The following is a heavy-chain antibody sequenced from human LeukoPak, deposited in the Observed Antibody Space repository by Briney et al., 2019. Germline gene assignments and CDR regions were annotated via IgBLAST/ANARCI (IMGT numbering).Heavy chain of an antibody. V-gene: IGHV4-61*02. Sequence: SETLSLTCTVSGGSISSGSYYWSWIRQPAGKGLEWIGRIYTSGSTNYNPSLKSRVTISVDTSKNQFSLKLSSVTAADTAVYYCARGGLEPQLWLRLFYFEYWGQGVLVTVSS. D-gene: IGHD5-18*01. CDR3: ARGGLEPQLWLRLFYFEY. CDR2: IYTSGST. CDR1: GGSISSGSYY. J-gene: IGHJ4*02.